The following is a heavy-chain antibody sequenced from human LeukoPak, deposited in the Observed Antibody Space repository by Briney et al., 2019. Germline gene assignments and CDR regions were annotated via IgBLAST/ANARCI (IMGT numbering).Heavy chain of an antibody. V-gene: IGHV4-4*02. J-gene: IGHJ4*02. CDR2: IYHSGST. D-gene: IGHD3-22*01. CDR3: ARGRRDSFDSSGVFDY. Sequence: SETLSLTCAVSGDSISSDNWWSWVRQPPGKGLEFIGEIYHSGSTNCNPSLKSRVTISLDKSKNQFSLILTSVTAADTAVYYCARGRRDSFDSSGVFDYWGQGTLVTVSS. CDR1: GDSISSDNW.